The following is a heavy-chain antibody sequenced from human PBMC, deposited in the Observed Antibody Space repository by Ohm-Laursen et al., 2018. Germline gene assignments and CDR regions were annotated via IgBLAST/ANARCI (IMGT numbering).Heavy chain of an antibody. Sequence: SETLSLTCAVYGGSFSGYYWSWIRQPPGKGLEWIGEINHSGGTNYNPSLKSRVTISVDTSKNQFSLKLSSVTAADTAVYYCARGRGMYYYYGMDVWGQGTTVTVSS. CDR3: ARGRGMYYYYGMDV. V-gene: IGHV4-34*01. CDR2: INHSGGT. J-gene: IGHJ6*02. CDR1: GGSFSGYY.